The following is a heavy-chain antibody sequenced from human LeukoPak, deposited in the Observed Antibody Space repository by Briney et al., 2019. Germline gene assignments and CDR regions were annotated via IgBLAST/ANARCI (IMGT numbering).Heavy chain of an antibody. CDR3: ARDQSTMVRGVMGN. V-gene: IGHV3-11*01. CDR1: GFTFSDYY. Sequence: AGGSLRLSCAASGFTFSDYYMSWIRQAPGKGLEWASYISSSGSTIYYADSVKGRFTISRDNAKNSLYLQMNSLRAEDTAVYYCARDQSTMVRGVMGNWGQGTLVTVSS. J-gene: IGHJ4*02. D-gene: IGHD3-10*01. CDR2: ISSSGSTI.